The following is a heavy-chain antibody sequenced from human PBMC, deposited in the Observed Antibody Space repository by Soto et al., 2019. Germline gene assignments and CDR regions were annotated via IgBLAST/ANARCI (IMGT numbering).Heavy chain of an antibody. CDR3: ARRPWELLIAFDI. D-gene: IGHD1-26*01. V-gene: IGHV4-38-2*02. Sequence: SETLSLTCTVSGYSISSGYYWGWIRQPPGKGLEWIGSIYHSGSTYYNPSLKSRVTISVDTSKNQFSLKLSSVTAADTAVYYCARRPWELLIAFDIWGQGTMVTVSS. CDR2: IYHSGST. CDR1: GYSISSGYY. J-gene: IGHJ3*02.